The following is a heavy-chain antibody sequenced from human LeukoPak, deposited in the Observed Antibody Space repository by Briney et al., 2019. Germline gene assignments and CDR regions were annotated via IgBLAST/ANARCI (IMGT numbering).Heavy chain of an antibody. CDR2: ISSSGSVI. D-gene: IGHD3-16*02. Sequence: GGSLRLSCAASGFTFSDYYMSWIRQAPGKGLEWVSYISSSGSVIYYADSVEGRFTISRDNAKNSLYLQMNSLRAEDTAIYYCARGYSAYWFDPWGQGTLVTVSS. CDR3: ARGYSAYWFDP. V-gene: IGHV3-11*04. CDR1: GFTFSDYY. J-gene: IGHJ5*02.